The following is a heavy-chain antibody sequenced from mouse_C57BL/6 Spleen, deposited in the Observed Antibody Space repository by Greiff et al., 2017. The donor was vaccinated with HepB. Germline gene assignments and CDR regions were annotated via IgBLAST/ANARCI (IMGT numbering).Heavy chain of an antibody. V-gene: IGHV1-42*01. Sequence: VQLKESGPELVKPGASVKISCKASGYSFTGYYMNWVKQSPEKSLEWIGEINPSTGGTTYNQKFKAKATLTVDKSSSTAYMQLKSLTSEDSAVYYCARWAYCYGSSHWYFDVWGTGTTVTVSS. CDR3: ARWAYCYGSSHWYFDV. CDR1: GYSFTGYY. D-gene: IGHD1-1*01. J-gene: IGHJ1*03. CDR2: INPSTGGT.